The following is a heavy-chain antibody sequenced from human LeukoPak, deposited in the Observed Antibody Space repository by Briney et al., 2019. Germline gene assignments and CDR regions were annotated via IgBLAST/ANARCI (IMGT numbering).Heavy chain of an antibody. J-gene: IGHJ5*02. V-gene: IGHV3-7*01. CDR1: GFIFNVYW. CDR2: IKEDGSEK. Sequence: GGSLRLSCAASGFIFNVYWMSWVRQAPGKGLEWVANIKEDGSEKYYVDSVKGRFTISRDNAKNSLYLQMNSLRAEDTAVYYCARDRGGAGLFGPWGQGTLVTVSS. CDR3: ARDRGGAGLFGP. D-gene: IGHD6-19*01.